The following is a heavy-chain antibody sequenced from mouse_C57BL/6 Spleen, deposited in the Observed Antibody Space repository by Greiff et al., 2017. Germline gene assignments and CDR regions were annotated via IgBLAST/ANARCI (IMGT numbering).Heavy chain of an antibody. V-gene: IGHV1-9*01. CDR2: ILPGSGST. CDR3: ATPYYSNYHYYAMDY. J-gene: IGHJ4*01. D-gene: IGHD2-5*01. Sequence: QVQLQQSGAELMKPGASVKLSCKATGYTFTGYWIEWVKQRPGHGLEWIGEILPGSGSTNYNEKFKGKATFTADTSSNTAYMQLSSLTTEDSAIYYCATPYYSNYHYYAMDYWGQGTSVTVSS. CDR1: GYTFTGYW.